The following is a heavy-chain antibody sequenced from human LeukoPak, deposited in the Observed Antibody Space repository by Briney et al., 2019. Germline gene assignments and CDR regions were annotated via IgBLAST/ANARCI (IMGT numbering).Heavy chain of an antibody. Sequence: GGSLRLSCSTSGFTFRNFATSWVRQAPGKGLEWVSSIGGGDTHYADSVKGRFTISRDDSRSTVDLQMNSLTAEDTAVYYCAKNPRLEGWIYFDSWGQGILVTVSS. CDR2: IGGGDT. V-gene: IGHV3-23*01. J-gene: IGHJ4*02. CDR3: AKNPRLEGWIYFDS. D-gene: IGHD1-1*01. CDR1: GFTFRNFA.